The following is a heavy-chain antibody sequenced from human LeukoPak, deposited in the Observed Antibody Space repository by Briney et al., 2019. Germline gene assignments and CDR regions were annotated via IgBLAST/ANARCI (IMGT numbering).Heavy chain of an antibody. V-gene: IGHV4-61*05. CDR2: IYNSEST. J-gene: IGHJ4*02. CDR1: GVSISSSCFS. Sequence: SETLSLTCTVSGVSISSSCFSWGWIRQPPGKGLEWIGYIYNSESTNYNPSLKGRVPISVDTSKNQFSLKLSSATAADTAVYYCARRAVRALVEAFDYWGRGTLLSVSS. D-gene: IGHD1-1*01. CDR3: ARRAVRALVEAFDY.